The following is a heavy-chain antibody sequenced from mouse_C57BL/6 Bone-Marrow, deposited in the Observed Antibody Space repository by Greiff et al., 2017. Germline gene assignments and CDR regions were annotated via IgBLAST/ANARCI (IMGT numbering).Heavy chain of an antibody. D-gene: IGHD1-1*01. V-gene: IGHV1-82*01. CDR2: IYPGDGDT. CDR1: GYAFSSSW. J-gene: IGHJ1*03. CDR3: ARWSATVVARYFDV. Sequence: QVQLQQSGPELVKPGASVKISCKASGYAFSSSWMNWVKQRPGKGLEWIGRIYPGDGDTNYNGKFKGKATLTADKSSSTAYMELSSLTSEDSAVYFCARWSATVVARYFDVWGTGTTVTVSS.